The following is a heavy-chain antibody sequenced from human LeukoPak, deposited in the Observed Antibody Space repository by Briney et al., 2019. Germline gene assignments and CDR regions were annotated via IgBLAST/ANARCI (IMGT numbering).Heavy chain of an antibody. CDR2: ISSSSTI. D-gene: IGHD2-2*01. V-gene: IGHV3-48*01. CDR3: AKDGPGYCSSTSCALDY. Sequence: PGGSLRLSCAASGFTFSSYSMNWVRQAPGKGLEWVSYISSSSTIYYADSVKGRFTISRDNAENSLYLQMNSLRAEDTAVYYCAKDGPGYCSSTSCALDYWGQGTLVTVSS. CDR1: GFTFSSYS. J-gene: IGHJ4*02.